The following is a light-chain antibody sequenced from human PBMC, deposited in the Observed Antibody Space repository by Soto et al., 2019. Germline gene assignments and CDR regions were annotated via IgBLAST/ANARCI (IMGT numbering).Light chain of an antibody. V-gene: IGLV2-14*01. Sequence: QSALTQPASVSGSPGQSITISCSGTSSDVGGYNYVSWYQQHPGKAPKLMIYDVSNRPSGVSNRLSGSKSGNTASLTISGLQAEDEADYYCCSYTSSSTLVVFGGGTKLTVL. CDR2: DVS. J-gene: IGLJ2*01. CDR1: SSDVGGYNY. CDR3: CSYTSSSTLVV.